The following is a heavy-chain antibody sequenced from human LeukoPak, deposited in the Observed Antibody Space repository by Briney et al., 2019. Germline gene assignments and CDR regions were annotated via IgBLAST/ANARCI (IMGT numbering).Heavy chain of an antibody. CDR3: ARVGGSYSDFDY. D-gene: IGHD1-26*01. CDR1: GYSISSGYY. J-gene: IGHJ4*02. CDR2: IYHSGST. V-gene: IGHV4-38-2*01. Sequence: SETLSLTCAVSGYSISSGYYWGWLRQPPGKGLEWIGSIYHSGSTYYNPSLKSRVTISVDTSKIQFSLKLSSVTAADTAVYYCARVGGSYSDFDYWGQGTLVTVSS.